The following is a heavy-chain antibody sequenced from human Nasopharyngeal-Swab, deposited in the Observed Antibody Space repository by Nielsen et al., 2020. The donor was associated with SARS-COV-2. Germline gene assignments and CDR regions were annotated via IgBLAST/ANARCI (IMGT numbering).Heavy chain of an antibody. CDR1: GFTFSNYA. Sequence: GGSLRLSCVASGFTFSNYAMSWVRQAPGKGLEWVSIIYSGGSRTYFADSVKGRFTISRDDSRNTLFLQMNSLRAEDMALYYCAKWASGDWNGPFDHWGQGALVTVFS. V-gene: IGHV3-23*03. CDR2: IYSGGSRT. J-gene: IGHJ4*02. D-gene: IGHD2-21*02. CDR3: AKWASGDWNGPFDH.